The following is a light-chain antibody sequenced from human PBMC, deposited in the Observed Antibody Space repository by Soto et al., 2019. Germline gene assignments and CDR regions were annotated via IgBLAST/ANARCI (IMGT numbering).Light chain of an antibody. CDR1: QSVLFRPNKKNY. Sequence: DIVMTQSPDSLAVSLGERATINCKSSQSVLFRPNKKNYLSWYQQKPGQPPKMFIYWASTRESGVPARFSGSGSWTDFTLTITSLQAEDVAVYYCQQYYTTPPTFGQGTKLQIK. J-gene: IGKJ2*01. CDR2: WAS. V-gene: IGKV4-1*01. CDR3: QQYYTTPPT.